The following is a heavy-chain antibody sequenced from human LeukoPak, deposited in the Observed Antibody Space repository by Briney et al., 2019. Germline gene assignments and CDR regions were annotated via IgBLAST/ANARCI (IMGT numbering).Heavy chain of an antibody. D-gene: IGHD4-23*01. CDR2: IYYSGDT. CDR1: GASISSYF. Sequence: SETLSLTCTVSGASISSYFWNWIRQLPGKGLEWIGYIYYSGDTNYNPSLKSRVTISVDTSKNQFSLRLTSVTAADTAVYYCARSPDYGGNLDYWGQGTLVTVSS. J-gene: IGHJ4*02. CDR3: ARSPDYGGNLDY. V-gene: IGHV4-59*01.